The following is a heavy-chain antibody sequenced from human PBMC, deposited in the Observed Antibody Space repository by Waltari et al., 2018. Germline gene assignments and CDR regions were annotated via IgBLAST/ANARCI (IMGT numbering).Heavy chain of an antibody. CDR3: ARGARRTTVTTGWWYFDL. CDR2: SNSDGSST. D-gene: IGHD4-17*01. J-gene: IGHJ2*01. Sequence: EVQLVESGGGLVQPGGSRRLSCAASGFRYSMYLLHWVPQAPGKGRGWVSRSNSDGSSTSYADSVKGRFTISKDNAKNTVYLQMNSLRAEDTAIYYCARGARRTTVTTGWWYFDLWGRGTLVTVSS. CDR1: GFRYSMYL. V-gene: IGHV3-74*01.